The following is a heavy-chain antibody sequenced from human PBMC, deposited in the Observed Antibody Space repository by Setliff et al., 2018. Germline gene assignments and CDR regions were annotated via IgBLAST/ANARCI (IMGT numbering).Heavy chain of an antibody. CDR2: IYYSGST. CDR1: GGSISSSSYY. Sequence: SETLSLTCTVSGGSISSSSYYWGWIRQPPGKGLEWIGSIYYSGSTYYKPSLKSRVTISVDTSKNQFSLKLSSVTAADTAVYYCARVPSYGSGSYCYYYYGMDVWGQGTTVTVSS. CDR3: ARVPSYGSGSYCYYYYGMDV. J-gene: IGHJ6*02. V-gene: IGHV4-39*07. D-gene: IGHD3-10*01.